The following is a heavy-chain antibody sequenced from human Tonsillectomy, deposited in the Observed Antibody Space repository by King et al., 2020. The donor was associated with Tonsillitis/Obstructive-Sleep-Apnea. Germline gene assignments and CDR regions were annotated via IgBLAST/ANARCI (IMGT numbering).Heavy chain of an antibody. D-gene: IGHD5-12*01. CDR3: ARGEVGATIQYYFYYMDV. Sequence: QVQLQQWGAGPLKPSETLSLTCAVYGGSFSGYYWSWIRQPPGKGLEWIGEINHSGSTNYNPSLKSRITMSVDASKNQFSLMLSSVTAADTAVYYCARGEVGATIQYYFYYMDVWGRGTTVTVSS. V-gene: IGHV4-34*01. CDR2: INHSGST. CDR1: GGSFSGYY. J-gene: IGHJ6*03.